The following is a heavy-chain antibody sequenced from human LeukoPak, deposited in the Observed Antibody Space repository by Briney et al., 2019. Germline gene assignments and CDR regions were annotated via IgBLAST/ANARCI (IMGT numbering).Heavy chain of an antibody. D-gene: IGHD2-15*01. Sequence: PGGSLRLSCAASGFTFSSYAMSWVRQAPGKGLEWVSAISGSGGSTYYADSVKGRFTISRDNSKNTLYLQMNGLRAEDTAVYYCAKGPPGYCSGGSCYSYDYWGQGTLVTVSS. V-gene: IGHV3-23*01. CDR1: GFTFSSYA. J-gene: IGHJ4*02. CDR3: AKGPPGYCSGGSCYSYDY. CDR2: ISGSGGST.